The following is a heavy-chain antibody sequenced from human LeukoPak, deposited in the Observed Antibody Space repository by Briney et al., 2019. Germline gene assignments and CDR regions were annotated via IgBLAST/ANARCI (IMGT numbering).Heavy chain of an antibody. V-gene: IGHV3-23*01. CDR1: GFTFSSYA. Sequence: TGGSLRLSCTASGFTFSSYAMSWVGQAPGKGLEWVSAISGSGSSAYQADSVKGRFTISRDNAKYSLFLQMKSLRAEDTAVYYCVRDQGAFDMWGQGTMVTVSS. CDR2: ISGSGSSA. J-gene: IGHJ3*02. CDR3: VRDQGAFDM.